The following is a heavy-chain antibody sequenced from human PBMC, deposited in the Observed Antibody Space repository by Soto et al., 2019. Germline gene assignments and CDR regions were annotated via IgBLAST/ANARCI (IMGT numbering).Heavy chain of an antibody. J-gene: IGHJ4*02. Sequence: PSETLSLTCTVSGGSISSSSYYWGWIRQPPGKGLEWIGSIYYSGSTYYNPSLKSRVTISVDTSKNQFSLKLSSVTAADTAVYYCARHTPAISISDHWGQGTLLTVSS. V-gene: IGHV4-39*01. CDR3: ARHTPAISISDH. D-gene: IGHD2-15*01. CDR1: GGSISSSSYY. CDR2: IYYSGST.